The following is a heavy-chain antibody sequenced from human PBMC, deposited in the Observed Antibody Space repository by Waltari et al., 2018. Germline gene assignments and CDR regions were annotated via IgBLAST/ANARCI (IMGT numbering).Heavy chain of an antibody. D-gene: IGHD2-8*01. Sequence: QVQLVQSGAGVHNHGSSVKVSCKASGGSFSSCAISWGRQAPGQGLEWMGGIIPIVGTANYAQKFQGRVTITADESTSTAYMELSSLRSEDTAVYYCARGMVTGGMDVWGQGTTVTVSS. CDR1: GGSFSSCA. CDR3: ARGMVTGGMDV. V-gene: IGHV1-69*12. CDR2: IIPIVGTA. J-gene: IGHJ6*02.